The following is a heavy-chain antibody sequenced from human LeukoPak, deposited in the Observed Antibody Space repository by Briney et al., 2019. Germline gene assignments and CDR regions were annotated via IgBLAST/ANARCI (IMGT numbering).Heavy chain of an antibody. CDR3: AKGFRSGPNGCMDY. CDR2: ISGSAGST. Sequence: GGSLRLSCAASGFTFSSYAMNWVRQAPGKGLEWVSAISGSAGSTYYAGSVKGRFIISRDKSKNTLDLQMNSLRAEDTAVYYCAKGFRSGPNGCMDYWGQGTLVTVSS. CDR1: GFTFSSYA. V-gene: IGHV3-23*01. D-gene: IGHD3-3*01. J-gene: IGHJ4*02.